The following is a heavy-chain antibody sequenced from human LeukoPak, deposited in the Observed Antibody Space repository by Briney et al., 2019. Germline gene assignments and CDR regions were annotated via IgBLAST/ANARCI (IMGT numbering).Heavy chain of an antibody. D-gene: IGHD3-22*01. Sequence: PSGTLSLTCVVFNDSISSATWWTWVRQPPGRGLEWIGEIYHTESSNYNPSLKTRVTISVDKSKNQFSLKLSSVTAADTAVYYCAKVGGYYYESSGPYYFDYWGQGTLVTVSS. CDR1: NDSISSATW. CDR2: IYHTESS. J-gene: IGHJ4*02. CDR3: AKVGGYYYESSGPYYFDY. V-gene: IGHV4-4*02.